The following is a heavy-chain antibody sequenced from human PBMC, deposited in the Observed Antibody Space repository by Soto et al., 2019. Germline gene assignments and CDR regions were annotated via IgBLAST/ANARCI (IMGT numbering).Heavy chain of an antibody. Sequence: QVHLVQSGAEVKKPGASVKVSCKASGYTFTSYGITWVRQAPGQGLEWMGWSSAHNGNTDYAQKLQVRVIVPRDTSTSTAYMELRSLISDDTAVYYCARGRYGDYWGQGALVTVSS. CDR2: SSAHNGNT. D-gene: IGHD1-1*01. CDR3: ARGRYGDY. V-gene: IGHV1-18*01. CDR1: GYTFTSYG. J-gene: IGHJ4*02.